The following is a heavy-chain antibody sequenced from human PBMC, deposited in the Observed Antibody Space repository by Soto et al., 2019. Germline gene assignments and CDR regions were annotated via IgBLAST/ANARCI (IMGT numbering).Heavy chain of an antibody. CDR3: ARGRGSYCMDV. J-gene: IGHJ6*02. CDR2: VSSSGTT. CDR1: GDSISVGYY. Sequence: QVQLQESGPGLVKPSQTLSLTCTVSGDSISVGYYWSWIRQHPGKGLEWIGYVSSSGTTYYNPSLKSRVSISTDTSKSQLSLAVRSVTAAATAVCYCARGRGSYCMDVWGQGTTVTVSS. V-gene: IGHV4-31*03.